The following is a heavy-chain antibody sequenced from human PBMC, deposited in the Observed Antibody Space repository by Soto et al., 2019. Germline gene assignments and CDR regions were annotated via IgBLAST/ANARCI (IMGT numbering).Heavy chain of an antibody. V-gene: IGHV5-51*01. CDR2: IYPGNSDT. Sequence: GESLKISCKGSGYNFANYWIGWVRQMPGKGLEWMGIIYPGNSDTRYSPSFQGQVTISADTSISTAYLEWSSLKASDTAIYYCARLESSVGMDVWGQGTTVTVSS. J-gene: IGHJ6*02. CDR3: ARLESSVGMDV. CDR1: GYNFANYW.